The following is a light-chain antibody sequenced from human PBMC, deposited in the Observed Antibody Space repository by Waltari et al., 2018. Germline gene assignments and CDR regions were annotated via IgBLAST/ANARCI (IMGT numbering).Light chain of an antibody. V-gene: IGKV4-1*01. CDR1: QSVLYSSNNKNY. J-gene: IGKJ2*01. CDR3: QQYYSSPFT. CDR2: WAS. Sequence: DIVMTQSPDSLAVSLGERATINCKSSQSVLYSSNNKNYLAWYQQKPGQPPKLLIYWASTRESRVPDRFSGSGSGTDFTLTINSLQAEDVAVYYCQQYYSSPFTFGQGTKLEIK.